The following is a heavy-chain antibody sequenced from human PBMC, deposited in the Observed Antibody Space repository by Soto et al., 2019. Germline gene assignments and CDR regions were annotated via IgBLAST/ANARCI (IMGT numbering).Heavy chain of an antibody. Sequence: SETLSLTCAVYGGSFSGYYWSWIRQPPGKGLEWIGEINHSGSTNYNPSLKSRVTISVDTSKNQFSLKLSSVTAADTAVYYCARVPSSGWFPWGAFDIWGQGTMVTVSS. CDR1: GGSFSGYY. D-gene: IGHD6-19*01. J-gene: IGHJ3*02. V-gene: IGHV4-34*01. CDR3: ARVPSSGWFPWGAFDI. CDR2: INHSGST.